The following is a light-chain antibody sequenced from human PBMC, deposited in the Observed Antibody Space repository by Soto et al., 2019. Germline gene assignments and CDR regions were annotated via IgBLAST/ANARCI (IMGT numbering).Light chain of an antibody. CDR2: AAS. CDR3: QQSYSTPQT. CDR1: PSISSY. V-gene: IGKV1-39*01. Sequence: DIQMTQSPSSLSASVGDRVTITCRASPSISSYLNWYQQKPGKAPKLLIYAASSLQSGVPSRFSSSGSGTDFNLTISSLQPEDFATYYCQQSYSTPQTFGQGTQLEIK. J-gene: IGKJ2*01.